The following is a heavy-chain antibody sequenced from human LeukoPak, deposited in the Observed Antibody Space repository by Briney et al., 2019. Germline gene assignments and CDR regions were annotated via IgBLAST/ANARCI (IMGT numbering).Heavy chain of an antibody. CDR2: IKSKTDGGTT. CDR1: RFTFSNAW. CDR3: TTDPVTGYYYYYMGV. D-gene: IGHD4-23*01. Sequence: GGSLRLSCAASRFTFSNAWMSWVRQAPGKGLGWVGRIKSKTDGGTTDYAAPVKGRFTISRDDSKNTLYLQMNSLKTEDTAVYYCTTDPVTGYYYYYMGVWGKGTTVTVSS. V-gene: IGHV3-15*01. J-gene: IGHJ6*03.